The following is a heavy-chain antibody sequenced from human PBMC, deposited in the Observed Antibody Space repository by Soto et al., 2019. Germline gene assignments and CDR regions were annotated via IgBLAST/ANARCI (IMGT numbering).Heavy chain of an antibody. CDR3: ASHGRPLGAAGSLDY. D-gene: IGHD6-13*01. J-gene: IGHJ4*02. V-gene: IGHV5-51*01. CDR2: IYPGDSDT. CDR1: EYNITSFL. Sequence: GESKKNSNKCSEYNITSFLIVLMRQKHGKGLEWMGIIYPGDSDTRYSPSFQGQVTISADKSISTAYLQWSSLKASDTAMYYCASHGRPLGAAGSLDYRGQGTLVTVSS.